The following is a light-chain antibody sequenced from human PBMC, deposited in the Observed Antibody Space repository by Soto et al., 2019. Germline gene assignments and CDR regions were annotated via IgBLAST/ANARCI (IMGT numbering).Light chain of an antibody. CDR3: TSFTTPSTLVL. Sequence: QSALTQPASVSGSPGQSITISCTGTSSDVGAYNSVSWYQQYPGKAPKLMIYEVNNRPSGVSNRFSGYKSGNTASLTISGLQAEDEAEYFCTSFTTPSTLVLFGGRTKLPVL. CDR1: SSDVGAYNS. V-gene: IGLV2-14*01. CDR2: EVN. J-gene: IGLJ2*01.